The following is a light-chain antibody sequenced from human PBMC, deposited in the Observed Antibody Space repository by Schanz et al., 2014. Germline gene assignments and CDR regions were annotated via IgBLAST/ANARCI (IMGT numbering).Light chain of an antibody. CDR2: DVS. CDR1: SSY. V-gene: IGLV2-14*01. CDR3: SSYAGSNTLV. J-gene: IGLJ2*01. Sequence: QSALTQPASVSGSPGQSITISCTGTSSYVSWYQQHPGKAPKLMIYDVSNRPSGVSNRFSGSKSGNTASLTVSGLQAEDEADYYCSSYAGSNTLVFGGGTKLTVL.